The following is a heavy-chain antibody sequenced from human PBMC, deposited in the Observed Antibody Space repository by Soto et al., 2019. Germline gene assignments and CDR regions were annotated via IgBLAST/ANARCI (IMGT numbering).Heavy chain of an antibody. CDR3: AKVLNSDWSPFDY. J-gene: IGHJ4*02. V-gene: IGHV3-23*01. Sequence: GGSLRLSCAASGFTFSGYAMSWVRQAPGKGLEWVSVISGSGGSTYYTDSVKGRFTISRDNSKNTLYLQMNSLRAEDTAAYYCAKVLNSDWSPFDYWGPGTLVTVSS. CDR2: ISGSGGST. CDR1: GFTFSGYA. D-gene: IGHD6-19*01.